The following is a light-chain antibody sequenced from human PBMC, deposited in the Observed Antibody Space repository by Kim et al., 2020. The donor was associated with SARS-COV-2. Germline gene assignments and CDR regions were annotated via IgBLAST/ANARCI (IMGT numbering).Light chain of an antibody. V-gene: IGKV3-15*01. CDR2: GAS. CDR3: PVHDNWPAFT. J-gene: IGKJ2*01. Sequence: EIVMTQSPAILSMSPGERATLSCRASQSIGNSLAWYQQTPGQAPRLLIYGASTRATGVSARFSGSGSGTEFTLTISSLQSEDFAIYLSPVHDNWPAFTFGKGHNLE. CDR1: QSIGNS.